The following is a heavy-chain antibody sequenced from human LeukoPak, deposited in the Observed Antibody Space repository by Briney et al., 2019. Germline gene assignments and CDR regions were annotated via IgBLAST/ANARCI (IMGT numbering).Heavy chain of an antibody. D-gene: IGHD6-13*01. CDR3: ARAGLKIAAAGTSTLRAFDP. CDR1: GGSFSGYY. J-gene: IGHJ5*02. CDR2: INHSGST. V-gene: IGHV4-34*01. Sequence: SETLSLTCAVYGGSFSGYYWSWIRQPPGKGLEWLGEINHSGSTNYNPSLKSRVTISVDTSKNQFSLKLSSVTAADTAVYYCARAGLKIAAAGTSTLRAFDPWGQGTLVTVSS.